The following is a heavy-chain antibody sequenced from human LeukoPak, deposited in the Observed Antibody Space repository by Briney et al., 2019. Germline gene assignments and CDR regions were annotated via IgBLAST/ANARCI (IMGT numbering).Heavy chain of an antibody. D-gene: IGHD3-10*02. J-gene: IGHJ4*02. CDR2: IYYSGST. V-gene: IGHV4-59*01. CDR1: GGSISSYY. CDR3: VGTAGGYVVYY. Sequence: SETLSLTCTVSGGSISSYYWSWIRQPPGKGLEWIGYIYYSGSTNYNPSLKSRATISVDTSNNQLSLKLTAVSAAGTAGYYCVGTAGGYVVYYWGPVDLVTVSS.